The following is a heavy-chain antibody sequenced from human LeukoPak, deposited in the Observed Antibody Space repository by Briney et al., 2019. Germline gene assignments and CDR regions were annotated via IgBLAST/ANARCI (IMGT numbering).Heavy chain of an antibody. J-gene: IGHJ4*02. CDR3: AKPTSGDGSFLIDY. Sequence: PGGSLRLSCAASGFTFSSYGMHWVRQAPGKGLEWVAVIWYDGSYTYYAESVKGRFTISGDNSRNTLYLQMSSLRAEGTAVYYCAKPTSGDGSFLIDYWGQGTLVIVSS. CDR2: IWYDGSYT. D-gene: IGHD1-26*01. V-gene: IGHV3-33*03. CDR1: GFTFSSYG.